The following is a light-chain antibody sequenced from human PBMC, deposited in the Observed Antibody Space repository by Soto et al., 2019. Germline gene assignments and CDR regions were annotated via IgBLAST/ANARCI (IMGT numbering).Light chain of an antibody. J-gene: IGKJ1*01. V-gene: IGKV3-15*01. CDR2: GAS. Sequence: EIVMTQSPATLSVSPGERATLSCRASQSVSSNLAWYQQKPGQAPRLLIYGASTRATGIPARFSGSGSGTEFTLTITRLEPEDFAVYYCQQYNKWPQTFGQGTKVDI. CDR1: QSVSSN. CDR3: QQYNKWPQT.